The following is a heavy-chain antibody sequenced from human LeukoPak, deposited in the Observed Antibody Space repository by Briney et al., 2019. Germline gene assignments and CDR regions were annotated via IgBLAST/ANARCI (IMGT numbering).Heavy chain of an antibody. V-gene: IGHV1-2*02. D-gene: IGHD4-4*01. CDR3: AAYSNYRDASLINFDY. J-gene: IGHJ4*02. Sequence: ASVKVSCKASGYTFTGYYMHWVRQAPGQGLEWMGWINPNSGGTNYAQKLQGRVTMTTDTSTSTAYMELRSLRSDDTAVYYCAAYSNYRDASLINFDYWGQGTLVTVSS. CDR2: INPNSGGT. CDR1: GYTFTGYY.